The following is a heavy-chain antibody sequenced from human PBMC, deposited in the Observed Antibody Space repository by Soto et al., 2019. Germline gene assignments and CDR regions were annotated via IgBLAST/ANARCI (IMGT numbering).Heavy chain of an antibody. V-gene: IGHV4-59*01. D-gene: IGHD3-16*01. Sequence: PSETLSLTCTVSAASSSKYYWTWIRQPPGKGLEWIGYIYFNGNTKYNPSLEGRLTISIDTSKKEFSLKLTSVTGADAAVYYCASVTFGGIVLAHWGQGTLVTVSS. CDR1: AASSSKYY. CDR2: IYFNGNT. J-gene: IGHJ4*02. CDR3: ASVTFGGIVLAH.